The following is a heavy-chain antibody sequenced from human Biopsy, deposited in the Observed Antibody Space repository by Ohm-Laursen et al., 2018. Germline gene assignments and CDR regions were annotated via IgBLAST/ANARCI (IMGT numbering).Heavy chain of an antibody. D-gene: IGHD5-24*01. CDR1: GNTFATYH. CDR3: ARAGVGSDGTDSYYYGIDV. J-gene: IGHJ6*02. CDR2: ISTSGATT. Sequence: ASVTVSCKASGNTFATYHIHWVRQAPGQGLEWLGVISTSGATTSFSQKFQGRITMTRDTSTGTVYMDLNSLGSEDTAVYYCARAGVGSDGTDSYYYGIDVWGPGTTVTVSS. V-gene: IGHV1-46*01.